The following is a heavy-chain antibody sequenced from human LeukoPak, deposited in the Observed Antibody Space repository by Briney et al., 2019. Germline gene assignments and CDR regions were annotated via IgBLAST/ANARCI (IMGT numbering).Heavy chain of an antibody. CDR2: IYYSGST. D-gene: IGHD3-3*01. CDR1: GGSISSYY. CDR3: ARDRYYDFWSGYSGHYYYMDV. V-gene: IGHV4-59*01. Sequence: PSETLSLTCTVSGGSISSYYWSWIRQPPGKGLEWIGYIYYSGSTNYNPSLKSRVTISVDTSKNQFSLKLSSVTAADTAVYYCARDRYYDFWSGYSGHYYYMDVWGKGTTVTVSS. J-gene: IGHJ6*03.